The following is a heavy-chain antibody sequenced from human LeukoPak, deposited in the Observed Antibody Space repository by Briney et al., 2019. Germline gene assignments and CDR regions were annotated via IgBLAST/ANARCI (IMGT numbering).Heavy chain of an antibody. CDR3: RAATRYLDYYYDY. D-gene: IGHD3-22*01. J-gene: IGHJ4*02. CDR2: IWYDGSNK. V-gene: IGHV3-30*02. Sequence: GGSLRLSCAAPGFTFSSYGMHWVRQAPGKGLEWVAVIWYDGSNKYYADSVRGRFTISRDNSKDTLYLQMSSLRIEDTAVYYCRAATRYLDYYYDYWGQGTLVTVSS. CDR1: GFTFSSYG.